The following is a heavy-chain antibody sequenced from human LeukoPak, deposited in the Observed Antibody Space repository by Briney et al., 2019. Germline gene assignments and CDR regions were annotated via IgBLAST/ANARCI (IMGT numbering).Heavy chain of an antibody. CDR1: GGSISSYY. Sequence: KASETLSLTCTVSGGSISSYYWSWIRQPPGKGLEWIGYIYYSGSTNYNPSLKSRVTISVDTSKNQFSLKLSSVTAADTAVYYCARVRYDILTGYYPDYWGQGTLVTVSS. CDR3: ARVRYDILTGYYPDY. D-gene: IGHD3-9*01. CDR2: IYYSGST. J-gene: IGHJ4*02. V-gene: IGHV4-59*01.